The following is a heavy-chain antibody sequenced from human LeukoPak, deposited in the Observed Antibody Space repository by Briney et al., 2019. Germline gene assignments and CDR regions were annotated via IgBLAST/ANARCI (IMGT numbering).Heavy chain of an antibody. J-gene: IGHJ5*02. Sequence: SETLSLTCAVYGGSFSGYYWSWIRQPPGKGLDWIGEINHSGSTNYNPSLKSRVTISVDTSKNQFSLKLSSVTAADTAVYYCARELPYGSGSYLGYNWFDPWGQGTLVTVSS. CDR2: INHSGST. CDR1: GGSFSGYY. V-gene: IGHV4-34*01. CDR3: ARELPYGSGSYLGYNWFDP. D-gene: IGHD3-10*01.